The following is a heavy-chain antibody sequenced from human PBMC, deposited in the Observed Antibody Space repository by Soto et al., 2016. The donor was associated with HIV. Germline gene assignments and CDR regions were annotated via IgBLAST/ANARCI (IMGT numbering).Heavy chain of an antibody. CDR1: GESFSGHY. J-gene: IGHJ4*02. CDR3: ARSRSFPTPFDH. CDR2: VNHSGDI. V-gene: IGHV4-34*01. Sequence: QVQFQQWGAGLLKPSETLSLTCAVYGESFSGHYWTWIRQSPGRGLEWIGEVNHSGDINYNPSLKSRVAISIDTSKNQFSLNLTSVTAADTAVYYCARSRSFPTPFDHWGQGILV.